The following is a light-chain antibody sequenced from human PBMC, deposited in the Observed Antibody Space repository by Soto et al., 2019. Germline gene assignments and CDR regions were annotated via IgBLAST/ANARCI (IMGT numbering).Light chain of an antibody. CDR1: QTVSSW. J-gene: IGKJ1*01. Sequence: EIXMTKSPSSLXGSVGDRVTIXCRASQTVSSWLGWYQQKPGTAPKDLIYHASNLQSGVPSRFSGSVSGTECTLTIMSLQPDEFATDYCQPYNRYSFGQGTKVEIK. CDR3: QPYNRYS. CDR2: HAS. V-gene: IGKV1-5*01.